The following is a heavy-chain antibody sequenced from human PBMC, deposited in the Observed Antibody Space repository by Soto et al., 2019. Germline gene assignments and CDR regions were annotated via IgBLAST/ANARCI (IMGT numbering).Heavy chain of an antibody. D-gene: IGHD2-15*01. V-gene: IGHV1-69*13. Sequence: SSVKVSCKASGRPFNSYAIGWVRQAPGQGLEWMGGIIPIFGTANYVQKFQGRVPITADESTITAYMELSSLRSEDTAVYYCARDLGILGTNLIYYYYDGMDVWGQGTTVTVSS. CDR2: IIPIFGTA. CDR3: ARDLGILGTNLIYYYYDGMDV. CDR1: GRPFNSYA. J-gene: IGHJ6*02.